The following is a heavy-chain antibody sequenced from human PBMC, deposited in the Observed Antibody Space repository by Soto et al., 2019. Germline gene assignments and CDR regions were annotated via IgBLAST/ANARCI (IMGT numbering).Heavy chain of an antibody. J-gene: IGHJ4*02. CDR2: ISGSGGST. CDR3: AKDHLRTTMIVAQYDY. V-gene: IGHV3-23*01. D-gene: IGHD3-22*01. CDR1: GFTFSSYA. Sequence: GGSLRLSCAASGFTFSSYAMSWVRQAPGKGLEWVSAISGSGGSTYYADSVKGRFTISRDNSKNTLYLQMNSLRAEDTAVYYCAKDHLRTTMIVAQYDYWGQGTLVTVSS.